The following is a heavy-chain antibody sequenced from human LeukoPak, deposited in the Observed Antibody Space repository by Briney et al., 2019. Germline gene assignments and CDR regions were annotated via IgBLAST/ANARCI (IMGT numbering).Heavy chain of an antibody. CDR1: GFTFDDYG. CDR2: INWNGGST. Sequence: GGSLRLSCAASGFTFDDYGMSWVRQAPGKGLEWVSGINWNGGSTGYADSVKGRFTISRDNAKNSLYLQMNSLRAEDTAVYYCAKDSGETAGAFDIWGQGTMVTVSS. D-gene: IGHD2-21*02. J-gene: IGHJ3*02. V-gene: IGHV3-20*04. CDR3: AKDSGETAGAFDI.